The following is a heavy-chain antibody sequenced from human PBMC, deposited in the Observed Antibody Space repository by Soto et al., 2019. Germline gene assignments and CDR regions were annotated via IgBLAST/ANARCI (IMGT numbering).Heavy chain of an antibody. CDR1: GGSFSGYY. J-gene: IGHJ6*02. CDR2: INHSGST. V-gene: IGHV4-34*01. CDR3: VRGARYYDFWSGYYDYYYYYGMDV. Sequence: ETLSVTCAVYGGSFSGYYGSWIRQPPGKGLEWIGEINHSGSTNYNPSLKSRVTISVDTSKNQFSLKLSSVTAADTAVYYCVRGARYYDFWSGYYDYYYYYGMDVWGQGTTVTVSS. D-gene: IGHD3-3*01.